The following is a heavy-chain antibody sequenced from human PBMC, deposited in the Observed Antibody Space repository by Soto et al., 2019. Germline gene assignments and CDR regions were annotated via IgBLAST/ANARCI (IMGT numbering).Heavy chain of an antibody. CDR2: ISGSGGST. Sequence: PGGSLRLSCAASGFTFSSYAMSWVRQAPGKGLEWVSAISGSGGSTYYADSVKGRFTISRDNSKNTLYLQMNSLRAEDTAVYYCAKDPRYCSGGSCYSDYFQHWGQGTLVTVSS. CDR1: GFTFSSYA. CDR3: AKDPRYCSGGSCYSDYFQH. D-gene: IGHD2-15*01. V-gene: IGHV3-23*01. J-gene: IGHJ1*01.